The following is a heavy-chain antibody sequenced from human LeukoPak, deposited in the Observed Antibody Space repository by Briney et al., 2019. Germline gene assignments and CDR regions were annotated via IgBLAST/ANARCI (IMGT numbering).Heavy chain of an antibody. J-gene: IGHJ4*02. CDR2: IIPIFGTA. D-gene: IGHD2-15*01. Sequence: SVKVSCKASGGTFSSYAISWVRQAPGQGLEWMGGIIPIFGTANYAQKFQGRVTITADKSTSTAYMELSSLRSEDTAVYYCARGRYCSGGGCYPEDYWGQGTLVTVSS. CDR3: ARGRYCSGGGCYPEDY. CDR1: GGTFSSYA. V-gene: IGHV1-69*06.